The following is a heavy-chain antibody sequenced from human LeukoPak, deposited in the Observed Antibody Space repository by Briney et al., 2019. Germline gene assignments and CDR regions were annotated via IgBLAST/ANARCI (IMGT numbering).Heavy chain of an antibody. V-gene: IGHV3-30*18. Sequence: PGGSLRLSCAASGFTFSSYAMSWVRQAPGKGLEWVAVISYDGSKKYYADSVKGRFTISRDSSKNTMYLQMNSLRGEDTAVYYCAKDRRYDFWGASYYFESWGQGTLVTVSS. CDR2: ISYDGSKK. CDR1: GFTFSSYA. J-gene: IGHJ4*02. D-gene: IGHD3/OR15-3a*01. CDR3: AKDRRYDFWGASYYFES.